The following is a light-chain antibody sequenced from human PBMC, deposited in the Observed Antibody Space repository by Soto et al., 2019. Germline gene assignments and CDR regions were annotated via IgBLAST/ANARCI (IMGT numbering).Light chain of an antibody. V-gene: IGKV3-20*01. J-gene: IGKJ3*01. CDR3: QQYGSSLLFT. CDR2: GAS. Sequence: EIVLTQSPGTLSLSPGERATLSCRASQSVSSSYLAWYQQKPGQAPRLLIYGASSRATGIPDRFSGSGSGTDFTLTIISLEPEDFAVYYCQQYGSSLLFTFGPGTKVDIK. CDR1: QSVSSSY.